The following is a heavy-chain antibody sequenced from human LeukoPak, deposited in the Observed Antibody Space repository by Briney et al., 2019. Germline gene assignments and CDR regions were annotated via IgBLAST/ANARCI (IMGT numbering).Heavy chain of an antibody. CDR2: INPDNGGT. Sequence: GASVKVSCRASGYTFTDYYIHWVRQAPGQGLEWMGWINPDNGGTNYAQKFQDRVTMTRDTSIRTVYMDLSRLRSDDTAVFYCTREARVGNWFDPWGQGTQVTVSS. V-gene: IGHV1-2*02. CDR1: GYTFTDYY. D-gene: IGHD2-2*01. J-gene: IGHJ5*02. CDR3: TREARVGNWFDP.